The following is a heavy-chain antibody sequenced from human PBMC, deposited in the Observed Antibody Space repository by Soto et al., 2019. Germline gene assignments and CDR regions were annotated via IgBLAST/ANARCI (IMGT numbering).Heavy chain of an antibody. CDR3: ERHDNVLRYFDWLN. CDR1: GGSISSGGYY. Sequence: QVQLQESGPGLVKPSQTLSLTCTVSGGSISSGGYYWSWIRQHPGKGLEWIGYIYYSGSTYYNPSLKSRVTLSVDTSKNQLSLKLSSVTAADTAVYYCERHDNVLRYFDWLNWGQGTLVTVSS. V-gene: IGHV4-31*03. J-gene: IGHJ4*02. D-gene: IGHD3-9*01. CDR2: IYYSGST.